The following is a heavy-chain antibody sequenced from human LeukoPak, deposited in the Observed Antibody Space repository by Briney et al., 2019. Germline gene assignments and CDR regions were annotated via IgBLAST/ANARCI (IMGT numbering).Heavy chain of an antibody. D-gene: IGHD1-26*01. CDR3: AAVQVGANYYFDY. V-gene: IGHV1-58*02. Sequence: GTSVKVSCKASGFTXTSSAMQWVRQARGQRLEWIVWIVVGSGNTNYAQKFQERVTITRDMSTSRAYMELSSLRSEDTAVYYCAAVQVGANYYFDYWGQGTLVTVSS. J-gene: IGHJ4*02. CDR2: IVVGSGNT. CDR1: GFTXTSSA.